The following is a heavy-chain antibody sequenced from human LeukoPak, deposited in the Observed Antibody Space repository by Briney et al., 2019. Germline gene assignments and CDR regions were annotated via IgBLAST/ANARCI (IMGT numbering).Heavy chain of an antibody. Sequence: ASVKVSCKASGYTFTSYDINWVGQATGKGVEWMGWMNPNSGNTGYAQKFQGRVTMTRNTSISTAYMELSSLRSEDTAVYYCARGVSSGWYLMAPNWFDPWGQGTLVTVSS. J-gene: IGHJ5*02. D-gene: IGHD6-19*01. CDR1: GYTFTSYD. CDR2: MNPNSGNT. CDR3: ARGVSSGWYLMAPNWFDP. V-gene: IGHV1-8*01.